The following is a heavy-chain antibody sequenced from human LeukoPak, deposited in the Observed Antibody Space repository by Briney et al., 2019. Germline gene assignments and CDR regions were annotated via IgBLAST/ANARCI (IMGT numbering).Heavy chain of an antibody. V-gene: IGHV3-74*01. CDR1: GFTFSSYW. CDR3: ARDREVDGMDV. CDR2: INSDGSTT. D-gene: IGHD5-12*01. Sequence: GGSLRLSCAASGFTFSSYWMHWVRQAPGKGLVWVSRINSDGSTTSYADSVKGRFTISRDNAKNSLYLQMNSLRAEDTAVYYCARDREVDGMDVWGQGTTVTVSS. J-gene: IGHJ6*02.